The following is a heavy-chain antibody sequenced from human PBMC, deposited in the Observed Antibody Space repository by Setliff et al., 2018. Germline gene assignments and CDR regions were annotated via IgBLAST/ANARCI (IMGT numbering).Heavy chain of an antibody. Sequence: GASVKVSCKASGVTFSNYDITWVRQAPGQGLEWLGRIIPMHHIAKSSQKFQGRVAVTADKSTSTAYMDLSSLRSEDAAVCYCARSYYDSSGYYHPAFDYWGQGTLVTVSS. V-gene: IGHV1-69*04. D-gene: IGHD3-22*01. J-gene: IGHJ4*02. CDR1: GVTFSNYD. CDR2: IIPMHHIA. CDR3: ARSYYDSSGYYHPAFDY.